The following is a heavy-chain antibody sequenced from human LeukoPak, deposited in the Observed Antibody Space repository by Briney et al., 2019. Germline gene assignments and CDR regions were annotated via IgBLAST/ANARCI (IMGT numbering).Heavy chain of an antibody. CDR1: GGSISSSSYY. CDR2: IHYSGST. D-gene: IGHD1-1*01. Sequence: SETLSLTCTVSGGSISSSSYYWSWIRQPPGKGLVWIGYIHYSGSTNYNPSLKSRVTISVDTSKNQSSLKLSSVTAADTAVYYCARVSWFPGTSYYYMDVWGKGTTVTVSS. V-gene: IGHV4-61*01. J-gene: IGHJ6*03. CDR3: ARVSWFPGTSYYYMDV.